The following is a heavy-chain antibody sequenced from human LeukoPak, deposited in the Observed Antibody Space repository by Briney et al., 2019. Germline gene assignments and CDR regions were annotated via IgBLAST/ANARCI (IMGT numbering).Heavy chain of an antibody. J-gene: IGHJ4*02. V-gene: IGHV3-11*04. D-gene: IGHD6-13*01. CDR3: AKDQGRIAAAGTLTYYFDY. CDR2: ISSSGSTI. Sequence: GGSLRLSCAASGFTFSDYYMSWIRQAPGKGLEWVSYISSSGSTIYYADSVKGRFTISRDNAKNSLYLQMNSLRAEDTAVYYCAKDQGRIAAAGTLTYYFDYWGQGTLVTVSS. CDR1: GFTFSDYY.